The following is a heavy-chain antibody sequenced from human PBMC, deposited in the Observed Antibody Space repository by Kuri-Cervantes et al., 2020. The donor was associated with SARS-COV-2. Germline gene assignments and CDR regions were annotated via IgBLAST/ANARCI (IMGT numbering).Heavy chain of an antibody. Sequence: GGSLRLSCAASGFTFSSYSMNWVRQAPGKGLEWVSYISSSSSYIYYADSVKGRFTISRDNAKNSLYLQMNSLRAEDTAVYYCAREGEQQLAEKVPRLDVWGKGTAVTVSS. CDR1: GFTFSSYS. V-gene: IGHV3-21*05. CDR3: AREGEQQLAEKVPRLDV. J-gene: IGHJ6*04. D-gene: IGHD6-13*01. CDR2: ISSSSSYI.